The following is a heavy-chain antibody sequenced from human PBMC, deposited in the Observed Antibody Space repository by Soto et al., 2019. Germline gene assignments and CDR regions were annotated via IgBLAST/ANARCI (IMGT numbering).Heavy chain of an antibody. CDR1: EATFGSRA. CDR2: ITDTGGDA. J-gene: IGHJ4*02. Sequence: GGPLRLSCIASEATFGSRAMRWVRQAPGEGLEWVSTITDTGGDAKYADAVRGRFTIARDNSKNTLHLQMSSLRAEVSAVYYCAGGSTDSYPGSRIFDFWGRGTLVTVSS. D-gene: IGHD3-10*01. V-gene: IGHV3-23*01. CDR3: AGGSTDSYPGSRIFDF.